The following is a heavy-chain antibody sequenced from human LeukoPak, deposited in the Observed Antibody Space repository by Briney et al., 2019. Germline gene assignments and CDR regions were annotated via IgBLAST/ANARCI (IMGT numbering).Heavy chain of an antibody. J-gene: IGHJ4*02. CDR1: GGSFSGYY. V-gene: IGHV4-34*01. CDR3: ARDQWDFDSNRYYYLFVY. Sequence: SETLSLTCAVSGGSFSGYYWTWNRQPPGKGLEWIGETNHSGSTNYNPSLKSRVTISVDTSKNQFSLKLSSVTAADTAVYYCARDQWDFDSNRYYYLFVYWGQGTLVTVSS. CDR2: TNHSGST. D-gene: IGHD3-22*01.